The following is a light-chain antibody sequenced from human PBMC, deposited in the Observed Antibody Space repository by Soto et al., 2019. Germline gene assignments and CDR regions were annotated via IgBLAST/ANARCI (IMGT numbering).Light chain of an antibody. Sequence: DIPLTQSPSSLSASVGDRVTITCRASQSISTYLNWYQHKPGKAPKALIFAASLLQSGVPSRFTGSRSGRDFSLTISRLQPEAFAIYYCQQSFHTPTFGQGTKVEF. CDR2: AAS. V-gene: IGKV1-39*01. J-gene: IGKJ1*01. CDR1: QSISTY. CDR3: QQSFHTPT.